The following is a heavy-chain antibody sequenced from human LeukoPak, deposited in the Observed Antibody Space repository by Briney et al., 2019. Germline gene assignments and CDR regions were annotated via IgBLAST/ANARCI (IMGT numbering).Heavy chain of an antibody. V-gene: IGHV3-9*01. Sequence: SLRLSCAASGFTFSSYAMSWVRQAPGKGLEWVSGISWNSGSIGYADSVKGRFTISRDNAKNSLYLQMNSLRAEDTALYYCAKDSGSYLRYFQHWGQGTLVTVSS. CDR2: ISWNSGSI. J-gene: IGHJ1*01. CDR3: AKDSGSYLRYFQH. D-gene: IGHD1-26*01. CDR1: GFTFSSYA.